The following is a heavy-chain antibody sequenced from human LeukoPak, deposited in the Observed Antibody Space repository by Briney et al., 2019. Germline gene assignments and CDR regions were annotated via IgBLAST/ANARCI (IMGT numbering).Heavy chain of an antibody. CDR3: ATPRYSGSGSQCFDY. CDR2: IKEDGSEK. Sequence: GGSLRLSCAASGFTFTSYWMTWVRQAPGKGLEWVANIKEDGSEKYYVDSVKGRFTISRDNAKNSLYLQMNSLRAEDTAVYYCATPRYSGSGSQCFDYWGQGTLVTVSS. J-gene: IGHJ4*02. CDR1: GFTFTSYW. V-gene: IGHV3-7*01. D-gene: IGHD3-10*01.